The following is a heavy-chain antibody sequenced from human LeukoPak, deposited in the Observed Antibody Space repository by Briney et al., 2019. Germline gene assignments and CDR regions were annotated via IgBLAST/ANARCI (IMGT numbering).Heavy chain of an antibody. J-gene: IGHJ4*02. CDR1: GGTFSSYA. CDR3: ARDRDCSSTSCYPSYFDY. D-gene: IGHD2-2*01. Sequence: ASVTVSCKASGGTFSSYAISWVRQAPGQGLAWMGRIIPIFGTANYAQKFQGRVTITTDESTSTAYMELSSLRSEDTAVYYCARDRDCSSTSCYPSYFDYWGQGTLVTVSS. V-gene: IGHV1-69*05. CDR2: IIPIFGTA.